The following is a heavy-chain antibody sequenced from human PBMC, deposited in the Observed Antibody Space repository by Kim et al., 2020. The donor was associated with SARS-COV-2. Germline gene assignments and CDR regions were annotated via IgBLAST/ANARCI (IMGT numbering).Heavy chain of an antibody. V-gene: IGHV1-18*04. Sequence: ASVKVSCKASGYTFTSYGISWVRQAPGQGLEWMGWISAYNGNTNYAQKLQGRVTMTTDTSTSTAYMELRSLRSDDTAVYYCARDSKQWLVPQNDAFDIWGQGTMVTVSS. J-gene: IGHJ3*02. CDR2: ISAYNGNT. D-gene: IGHD6-19*01. CDR1: GYTFTSYG. CDR3: ARDSKQWLVPQNDAFDI.